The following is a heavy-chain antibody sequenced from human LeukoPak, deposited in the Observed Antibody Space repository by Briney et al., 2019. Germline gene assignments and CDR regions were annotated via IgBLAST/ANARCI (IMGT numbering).Heavy chain of an antibody. D-gene: IGHD5-24*01. Sequence: ASVKVSCKASGGTFSSYAISWVRQAPGQGLEWMGGIIPIFGTANYAQKFQGRVTITADESTSTAYMELSSLRSEDTAVYYCAKDEREPFRGRDGYNSAAFDIWGQGTVVTVSS. CDR1: GGTFSSYA. CDR2: IIPIFGTA. V-gene: IGHV1-69*01. CDR3: AKDEREPFRGRDGYNSAAFDI. J-gene: IGHJ3*02.